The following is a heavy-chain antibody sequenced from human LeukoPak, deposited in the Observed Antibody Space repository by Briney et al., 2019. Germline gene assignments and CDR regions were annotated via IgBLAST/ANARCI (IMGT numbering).Heavy chain of an antibody. J-gene: IGHJ4*02. CDR3: ARDLQAAVQVTAIIH. CDR1: GFMFSYYS. CDR2: ISHDGSNK. V-gene: IGHV3-30-3*01. Sequence: GGSLRLSCEGSGFMFSYYSMHWVRQTPGRGLEWVAVISHDGSNKFYADSVQGRFTISRDNSNNTLSLQMDSLRLDDTAVYFCARDLQAAVQVTAIIHWGPGTLVTVSS. D-gene: IGHD2-21*02.